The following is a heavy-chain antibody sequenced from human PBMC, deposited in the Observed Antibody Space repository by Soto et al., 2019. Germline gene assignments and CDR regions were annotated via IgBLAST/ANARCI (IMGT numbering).Heavy chain of an antibody. CDR2: LNQDGSEK. CDR3: ARAVSTAGGH. J-gene: IGHJ4*02. CDR1: GFTFSNYW. D-gene: IGHD6-13*01. Sequence: EVQLVESGGGLVQPGGSLRLSCAASGFTFSNYWMTWVRQAPGKGLEWVASLNQDGSEKYYVDSVKGRFTISRDNAQNSPSLQMNSLRADDTAVYYCARAVSTAGGHWGQGTLVNVSS. V-gene: IGHV3-7*01.